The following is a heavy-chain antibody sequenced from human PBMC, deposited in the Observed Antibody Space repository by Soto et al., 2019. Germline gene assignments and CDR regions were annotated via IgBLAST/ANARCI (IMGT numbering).Heavy chain of an antibody. Sequence: GASVKVSCKASGYTFTSYDINWVRQATGQGLEWMGWMNPNSGNTGYAQKFQGRVTMTRNTSISTAYMELSSLRSEDTAVYYCARGGGYDTDYYYYYMDVWGKGTTVTVSS. CDR1: GYTFTSYD. V-gene: IGHV1-8*01. D-gene: IGHD5-12*01. CDR2: MNPNSGNT. CDR3: ARGGGYDTDYYYYYMDV. J-gene: IGHJ6*03.